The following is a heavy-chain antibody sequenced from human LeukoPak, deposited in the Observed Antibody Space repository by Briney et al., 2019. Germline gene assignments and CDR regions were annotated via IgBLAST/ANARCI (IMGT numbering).Heavy chain of an antibody. V-gene: IGHV3-21*05. CDR2: INDVSGDI. D-gene: IGHD2-2*01. J-gene: IGHJ4*02. CDR1: EFTFSLYA. Sequence: GGSLRLSCAASEFTFSLYALNWVRQAPGKGLEWVSYINDVSGDIHYADSVKGRFTISRDNAKNTLYLQMNSLRAEDTAVYYCARDTFQPGLIDCWGQGTLVTVSS. CDR3: ARDTFQPGLIDC.